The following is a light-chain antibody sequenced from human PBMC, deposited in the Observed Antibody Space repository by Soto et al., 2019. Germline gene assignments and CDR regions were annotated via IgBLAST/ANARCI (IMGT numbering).Light chain of an antibody. CDR3: SSCSTSSTLYV. J-gene: IGLJ1*01. V-gene: IGLV2-14*01. Sequence: QSALTQPASVSGSPGQSITISCTGTSSDVGGYNFVSWCQQHPGKAPKLLIYDVNNRPSGVSDRFSGSKSDNTASLTISGLQAEDEADYYCSSCSTSSTLYVFGSGTKVTVL. CDR2: DVN. CDR1: SSDVGGYNF.